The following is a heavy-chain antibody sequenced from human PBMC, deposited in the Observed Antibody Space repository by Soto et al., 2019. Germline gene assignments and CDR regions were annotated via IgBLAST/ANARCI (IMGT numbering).Heavy chain of an antibody. Sequence: SETLSLTCTVSGGSISSYYWSWIRQPPGKGLEWIGYIYYSGSTNYNPSLKSRVTISVDTSKNQFSLKLSSVTAADTAVYYCARRGDGYTYYYGMDCWGKGTTVIVSS. CDR1: GGSISSYY. CDR2: IYYSGST. J-gene: IGHJ6*04. CDR3: ARRGDGYTYYYGMDC. V-gene: IGHV4-59*01. D-gene: IGHD3-10*01.